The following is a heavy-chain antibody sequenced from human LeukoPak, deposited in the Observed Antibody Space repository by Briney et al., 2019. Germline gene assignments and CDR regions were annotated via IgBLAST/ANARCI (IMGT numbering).Heavy chain of an antibody. CDR2: INHSGST. CDR1: GGSFSGYY. Sequence: SETLSLTCAVYGGSFSGYYWSWIRQPPGKGVEWIGEINHSGSTNYNPSLKSRVTISVDTSKNQFSLKLSSVTAADTAVYYCARRRYCSSSSCFSPVDYWGQGTLVTVSS. J-gene: IGHJ4*02. D-gene: IGHD2-2*01. CDR3: ARRRYCSSSSCFSPVDY. V-gene: IGHV4-34*01.